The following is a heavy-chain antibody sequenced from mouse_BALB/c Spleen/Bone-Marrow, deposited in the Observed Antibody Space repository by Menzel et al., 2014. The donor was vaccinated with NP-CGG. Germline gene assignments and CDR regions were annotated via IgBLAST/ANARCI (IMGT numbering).Heavy chain of an antibody. Sequence: VQLKESGPELVKPGASVKVSCKASGYAFTSYNMYWVKQSHGKSLEWIGYIDPYSGGTSYNQKFKGKATLTVDKSSSTAYMHLNSLTSEDSAVYYCARPILRFYAMDYWGQGTSVTVSS. CDR3: ARPILRFYAMDY. CDR2: IDPYSGGT. J-gene: IGHJ4*01. D-gene: IGHD1-1*01. V-gene: IGHV1S135*01. CDR1: GYAFTSYN.